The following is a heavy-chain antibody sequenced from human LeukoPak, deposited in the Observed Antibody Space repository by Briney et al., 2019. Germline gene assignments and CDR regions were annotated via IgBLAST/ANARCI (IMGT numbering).Heavy chain of an antibody. CDR3: ARHFVGGWSHFGY. CDR1: GGSISSYY. Sequence: SETLSLTCTVSGGSISSYYWSWIRQPPGKGLEWIGYIYYSGSTNYNPSLKSRVTISVDTSKNQFSLKLSSVTAADTAVYYCARHFVGGWSHFGYWGQGTLVTVSS. J-gene: IGHJ4*02. CDR2: IYYSGST. V-gene: IGHV4-59*08. D-gene: IGHD6-19*01.